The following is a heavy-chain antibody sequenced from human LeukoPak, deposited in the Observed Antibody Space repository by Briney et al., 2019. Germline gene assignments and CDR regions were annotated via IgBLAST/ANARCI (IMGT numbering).Heavy chain of an antibody. CDR3: AGGYGSGSYFFY. D-gene: IGHD3-10*01. J-gene: IGHJ4*02. CDR2: INHSGST. V-gene: IGHV4-34*01. Sequence: SETLSLTCAVYGGSFSGYYWSWIRQPPGKGLEWVGEINHSGSTYYNPSLKSRVIISVDRSKNQFSLKLSSVTAADTAVYYCAGGYGSGSYFFYWGQGTLVTVSS. CDR1: GGSFSGYY.